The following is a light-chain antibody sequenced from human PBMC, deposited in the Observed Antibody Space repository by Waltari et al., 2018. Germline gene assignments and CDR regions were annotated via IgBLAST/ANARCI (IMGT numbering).Light chain of an antibody. V-gene: IGLV2-8*01. CDR3: SSYAGSKNFYVV. J-gene: IGLJ2*01. Sequence: QSALTQPPSASGSPGQSVTISCTGSSTDIGDHNSVSWYQQYPGKAPKVMIYEVSKRPSGVPDRFSGSKSGNTASLTVSGLQAEDEADYYCSSYAGSKNFYVVFGGGTRVTVL. CDR2: EVS. CDR1: STDIGDHNS.